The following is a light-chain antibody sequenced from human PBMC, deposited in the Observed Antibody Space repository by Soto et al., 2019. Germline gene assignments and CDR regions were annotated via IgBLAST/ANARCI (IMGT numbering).Light chain of an antibody. CDR2: GAS. J-gene: IGKJ1*01. CDR3: QHYHHWLWT. Sequence: EIMMTQSPATLSLSPGERSTLSFMASQSVKSNLAWYQQKPGQAPRLLIYGASTRATGIPARFSGSGSGTEFTLTISSLQSEDFAVYYCQHYHHWLWTFGQGTKVDIK. CDR1: QSVKSN. V-gene: IGKV3-15*01.